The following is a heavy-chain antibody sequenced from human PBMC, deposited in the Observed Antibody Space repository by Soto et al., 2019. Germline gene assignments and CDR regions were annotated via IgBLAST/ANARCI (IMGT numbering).Heavy chain of an antibody. CDR3: ARVNSLAFEY. CDR2: IKQDGNEK. D-gene: IGHD4-4*01. J-gene: IGHJ4*02. V-gene: IGHV3-7*05. CDR1: GFTFSTYW. Sequence: EVQLVESGGGLVQPGGPLRLSCAASGFTFSTYWMSWVRQAPGKGLEWVANIKQDGNEKYYVDSVKGRFTISRDNAKNSLFRQTNSLRAEDTAVYYCARVNSLAFEYWGQGTLVTVSS.